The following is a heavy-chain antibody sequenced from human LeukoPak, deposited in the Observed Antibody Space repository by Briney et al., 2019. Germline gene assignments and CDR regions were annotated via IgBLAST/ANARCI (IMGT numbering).Heavy chain of an antibody. J-gene: IGHJ4*02. D-gene: IGHD2/OR15-2a*01. Sequence: TSETLSLTCTVSGGSISSYYWSWIRQPPGQGQEWIAYISDIGSIHYNPSLKSRVTISLDTSKNQFSLKLSSVTAADTAVYYCAGHHPRNTVDFWGQGTLVTVSS. CDR2: ISDIGSI. CDR1: GGSISSYY. CDR3: AGHHPRNTVDF. V-gene: IGHV4-59*08.